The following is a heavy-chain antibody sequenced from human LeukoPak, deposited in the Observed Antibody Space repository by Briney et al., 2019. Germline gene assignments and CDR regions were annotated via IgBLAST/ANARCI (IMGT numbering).Heavy chain of an antibody. V-gene: IGHV4-38-2*01. CDR3: ARTTIAVAGLDWFDP. CDR1: GFTFGIY. CDR2: IYHSGST. J-gene: IGHJ5*02. Sequence: GSLRLSCAASGFTFGIYWMSWVRQAPGKGLEWIGSIYHSGSTYYNPSLKSRVTISVDTSKNQFSLKLSSVTAADTAVYYCARTTIAVAGLDWFDPWGQGTLVTVSS. D-gene: IGHD6-19*01.